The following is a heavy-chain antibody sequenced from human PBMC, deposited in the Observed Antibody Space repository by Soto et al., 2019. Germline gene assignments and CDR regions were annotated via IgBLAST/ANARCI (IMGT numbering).Heavy chain of an antibody. V-gene: IGHV1-18*01. CDR1: GYNFNNYV. CDR3: ARDIAGGEDI. CDR2: IGVYNGNT. Sequence: QVQLVQSGAEVKKPGASVKVSCKASGYNFNNYVVTWVRQAPGQGLEWMAWIGVYNGNTKYPQKVQGRVTVTADTSTSTAYMELRSLTSDDTAIYYCARDIAGGEDIWGQGTMVTVSS. D-gene: IGHD2-15*01. J-gene: IGHJ3*02.